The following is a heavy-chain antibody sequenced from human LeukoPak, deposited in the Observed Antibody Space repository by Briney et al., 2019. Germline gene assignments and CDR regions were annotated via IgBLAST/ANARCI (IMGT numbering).Heavy chain of an antibody. Sequence: GGSLRLSCAASGFTFSSYAISWVRQAPGKGLEWVSAISGSGGSTYYADSVKGRFTISRDNSKNTLYLQMNSLRAEDTAVYYCAKAIVVVPAAIDYWGQGTLVTASS. CDR1: GFTFSSYA. CDR2: ISGSGGST. CDR3: AKAIVVVPAAIDY. V-gene: IGHV3-23*01. J-gene: IGHJ4*02. D-gene: IGHD2-2*01.